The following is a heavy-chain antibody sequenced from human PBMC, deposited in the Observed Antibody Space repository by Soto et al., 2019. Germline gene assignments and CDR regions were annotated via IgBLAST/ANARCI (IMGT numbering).Heavy chain of an antibody. D-gene: IGHD6-13*01. J-gene: IGHJ4*02. V-gene: IGHV3-21*01. CDR1: GFTFSSYS. CDR3: ARGPPVPGIAAAGRNDY. CDR2: ISSSSSYI. Sequence: GGSLRLSCAASGFTFSSYSMNWVRQAPGKGLEWVSSISSSSSYIYYADSVKGRFTISRDNAKNSLYLQMNSLRAEDTAVYYCARGPPVPGIAAAGRNDYWGQGTLVTVSS.